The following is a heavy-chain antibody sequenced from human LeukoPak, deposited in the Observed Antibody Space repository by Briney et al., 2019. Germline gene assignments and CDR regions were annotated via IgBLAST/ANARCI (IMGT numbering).Heavy chain of an antibody. CDR2: IYYSGST. Sequence: SETLSLTCTVSGGSISSYYWSWIRQPPGKGLEWIGNIYYSGSTNYNPSLKSRVTISVDTSKNQFSLKLSSVTAADTAVYYCARLDTAMDPFDYWGQGTLVTVSS. D-gene: IGHD5-18*01. CDR3: ARLDTAMDPFDY. J-gene: IGHJ4*02. CDR1: GGSISSYY. V-gene: IGHV4-59*01.